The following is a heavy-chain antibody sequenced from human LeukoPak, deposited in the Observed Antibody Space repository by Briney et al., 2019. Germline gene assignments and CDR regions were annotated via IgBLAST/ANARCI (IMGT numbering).Heavy chain of an antibody. CDR2: INAGNGNT. CDR1: GYTFTSYA. D-gene: IGHD3-10*01. V-gene: IGHV1-3*01. CDR3: ARETWFGELLSSGMDV. J-gene: IGHJ6*04. Sequence: GASVKVSCKASGYTFTSYAMHWVRQAPGQRLEWMGWINAGNGNTKYSQKFQGRVTITRDTSASTAYMELSSLRSEDTAVYYCARETWFGELLSSGMDVWGKGTTVTVSS.